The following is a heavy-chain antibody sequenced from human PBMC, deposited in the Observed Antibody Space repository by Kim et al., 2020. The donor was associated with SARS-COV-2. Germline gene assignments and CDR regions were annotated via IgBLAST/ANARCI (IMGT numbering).Heavy chain of an antibody. D-gene: IGHD1-26*01. J-gene: IGHJ4*02. CDR2: IKSKTDGGTT. V-gene: IGHV3-15*01. CDR3: TTNPIVGATNAY. CDR1: GFTFSNAW. Sequence: GGSLRLSCAASGFTFSNAWMSWVRQAPGKGLEWVGRIKSKTDGGTTDYAAPVKGRFTISRDDSKNTLYLQMNSLKTEDTAVYYCTTNPIVGATNAYWGQGTLVTVSS.